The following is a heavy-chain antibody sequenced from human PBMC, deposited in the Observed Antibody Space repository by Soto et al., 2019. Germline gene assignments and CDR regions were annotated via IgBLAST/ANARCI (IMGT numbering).Heavy chain of an antibody. V-gene: IGHV4-39*01. CDR1: GGSICTNSYY. J-gene: IGHJ3*02. CDR3: ARYYNAFDI. D-gene: IGHD3-10*01. CDR2: IYYSGST. Sequence: SETLSLTCTASGGSICTNSYYWGWIRQPPGKGLEWIGNIYYSGSTYYNPSLKSRVTISIHTSKNQFSLKLSSVTAADTAVYYCARYYNAFDIWGQGTMVTVSS.